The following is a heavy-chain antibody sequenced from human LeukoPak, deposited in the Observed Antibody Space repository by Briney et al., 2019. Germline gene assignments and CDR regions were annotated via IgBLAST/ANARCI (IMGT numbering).Heavy chain of an antibody. Sequence: GGSLRLSRAASGFTVSSNYMSWVRQAPGKGLEWVSAISGSGGSTYYADSVKGRFTISRDNSKNTLYLQMNSLRAEDTAVYYCANTPNPYSSSLYYFDYWGQGTLVTVSS. D-gene: IGHD6-13*01. CDR1: GFTVSSNY. CDR3: ANTPNPYSSSLYYFDY. V-gene: IGHV3-23*01. J-gene: IGHJ4*02. CDR2: ISGSGGST.